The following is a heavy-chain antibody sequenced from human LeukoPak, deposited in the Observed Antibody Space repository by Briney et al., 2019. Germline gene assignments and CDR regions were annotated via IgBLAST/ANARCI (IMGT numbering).Heavy chain of an antibody. CDR3: ARKGRYSNDWYEGGYHFDS. Sequence: SETLSLTCAVYGGSFSGYYWSWIRQPPGKGLEWIGEINHSGSTNYNPSLKSRVTISVDTSKNQFSLKLSSVTAADTAVFYCARKGRYSNDWYEGGYHFDSWGQGTLVTVSS. V-gene: IGHV4-34*01. CDR2: INHSGST. J-gene: IGHJ4*02. CDR1: GGSFSGYY. D-gene: IGHD6-19*01.